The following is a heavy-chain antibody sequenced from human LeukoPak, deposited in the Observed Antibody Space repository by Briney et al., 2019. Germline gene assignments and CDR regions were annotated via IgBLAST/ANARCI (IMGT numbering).Heavy chain of an antibody. CDR3: AKDSSIAAAGTTLDY. Sequence: GGSLRLSCAASGFTFSSYGMHWVRQAPGKGLEWVAFIRYDGSNKYYADSVKGRFTISRDNSKNTLYLQMNSLRAEDTAVYYCAKDSSIAAAGTTLDYWGQGTLVTVSP. D-gene: IGHD6-13*01. V-gene: IGHV3-30*02. CDR1: GFTFSSYG. CDR2: IRYDGSNK. J-gene: IGHJ4*02.